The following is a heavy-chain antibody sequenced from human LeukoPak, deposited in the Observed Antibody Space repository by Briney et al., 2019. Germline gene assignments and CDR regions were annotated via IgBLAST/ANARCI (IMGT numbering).Heavy chain of an antibody. V-gene: IGHV4-30-4*01. Sequence: SETLSLTCTVSGGSISSGDYYWSWIRQPPGTGLEWIGYIYYSGSTYYNPSLKSRVTISVDTSKNQFSLKLSSVTAADTAVYYCARAYCGGDCYSIGYFDYWGQGTLVTVSS. CDR2: IYYSGST. J-gene: IGHJ4*02. CDR1: GGSISSGDYY. CDR3: ARAYCGGDCYSIGYFDY. D-gene: IGHD2-21*02.